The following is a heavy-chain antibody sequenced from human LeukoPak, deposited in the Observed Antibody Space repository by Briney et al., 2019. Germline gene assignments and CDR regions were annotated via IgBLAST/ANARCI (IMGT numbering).Heavy chain of an antibody. Sequence: GGSLRLSCAASGFGFSTSWMSWVRQAPGKGLGWVANIKQDGSEKYCVDSVKGRFTISRDNAKNSVYLQMNSLRDEDTAVYYCTSLSNSYGMDVWGQGTTATVSS. J-gene: IGHJ6*02. V-gene: IGHV3-7*01. D-gene: IGHD2/OR15-2a*01. CDR1: GFGFSTSW. CDR3: TSLSNSYGMDV. CDR2: IKQDGSEK.